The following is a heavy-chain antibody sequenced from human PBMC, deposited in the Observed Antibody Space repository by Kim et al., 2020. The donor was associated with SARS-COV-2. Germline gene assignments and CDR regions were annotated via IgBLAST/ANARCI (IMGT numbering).Heavy chain of an antibody. V-gene: IGHV4-34*01. CDR3: ARGGANSDAFDI. CDR1: GGSFSGFF. D-gene: IGHD7-27*01. J-gene: IGHJ3*02. Sequence: SETLSLSCSDNGGSFSGFFWNWIRQPPGKGLEWVGEVSYDGSTSYNPSLKSRVTISLDTSTNNFSLRLSDVTAADAAAYYCARGGANSDAFDIWGQGTMVTVS. CDR2: VSYDGST.